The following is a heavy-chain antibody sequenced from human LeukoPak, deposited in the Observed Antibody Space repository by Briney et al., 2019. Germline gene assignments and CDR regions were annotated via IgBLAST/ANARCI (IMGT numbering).Heavy chain of an antibody. CDR2: VNPNSGGT. CDR3: ARGATRIAGKSDY. CDR1: GYTFTGYY. J-gene: IGHJ4*02. Sequence: ASVKVSCKASGYTFTGYYMHWVRQAPGQGLEWMGWVNPNSGGTNYAQKFQGRVTMTRDTSISTAYMELSRLRSDDTAVYYCARGATRIAGKSDYWGQGTLVTVSS. D-gene: IGHD5-24*01. V-gene: IGHV1-2*02.